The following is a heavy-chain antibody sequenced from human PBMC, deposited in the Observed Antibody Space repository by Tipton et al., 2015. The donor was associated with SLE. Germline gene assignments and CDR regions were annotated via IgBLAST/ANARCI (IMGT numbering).Heavy chain of an antibody. CDR1: GFTFSSYA. CDR3: ARDNNGDVDY. V-gene: IGHV3-30-3*01. D-gene: IGHD2-8*01. CDR2: ISYDGSNK. Sequence: SLRLSCAASGFTFSSYAMHWVRQAPGKGLEWVAVISYDGSNKYYADSVKGRFTISRDNSKNTLYLQMNSLRAEDTAVYYCARDNNGDVDYWGQGTLVTVSS. J-gene: IGHJ4*02.